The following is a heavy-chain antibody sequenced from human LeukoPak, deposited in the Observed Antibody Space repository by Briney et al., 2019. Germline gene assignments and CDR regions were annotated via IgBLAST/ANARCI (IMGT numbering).Heavy chain of an antibody. CDR3: ARDQGGAFDI. D-gene: IGHD3-16*01. Sequence: SETLSLTCTVSGDSISSNSYYWGWIRQPPGKGLEWIGSISYTGSTYYNPSLKSRVTISVDTSKNQFSLKLSSVTAADTAVYYCARDQGGAFDIWGQGTMVTVSS. CDR2: ISYTGST. CDR1: GDSISSNSYY. J-gene: IGHJ3*02. V-gene: IGHV4-39*07.